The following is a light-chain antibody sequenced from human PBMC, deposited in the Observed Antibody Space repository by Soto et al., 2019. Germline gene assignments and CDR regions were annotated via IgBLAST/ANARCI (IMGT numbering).Light chain of an antibody. Sequence: DMQMTQSPSSLSASVGDRVTITCRASQTIRTYLNWYQQKPGKAPKLLIYAASNLQSGVPSRFRGSGSGTDFTLTITSLQPEDFATYYCQQRSSWMWAFGQGTRVEVK. CDR2: AAS. V-gene: IGKV1-39*01. CDR1: QTIRTY. CDR3: QQRSSWMWA. J-gene: IGKJ1*01.